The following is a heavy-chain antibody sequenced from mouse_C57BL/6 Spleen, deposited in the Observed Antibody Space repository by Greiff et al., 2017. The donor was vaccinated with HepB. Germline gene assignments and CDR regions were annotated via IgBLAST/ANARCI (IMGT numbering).Heavy chain of an antibody. Sequence: VQLQQPGAELVRPGSSVKLSCKASGYTFTSYWMHWVKQRPIQGLEWIGNIDPSDSETHYNQKFKDKATLTVDKSSSTAYMQLSSLTSEDSAVYYWAVTWDDGSSPYYYAMDYWGQGTSVTVSS. D-gene: IGHD1-1*01. CDR1: GYTFTSYW. CDR2: IDPSDSET. J-gene: IGHJ4*01. CDR3: AVTWDDGSSPYYYAMDY. V-gene: IGHV1-52*01.